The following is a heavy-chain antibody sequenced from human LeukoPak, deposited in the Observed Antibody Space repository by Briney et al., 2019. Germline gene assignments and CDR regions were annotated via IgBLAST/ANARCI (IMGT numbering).Heavy chain of an antibody. CDR3: AFXEYDSSAGIDY. Sequence: AXVKVSCXASGYTFTSYGISWVRQAPGQGLEWMGWISAYNGNTNYAQKLQGRVTMTTDTSTSTAYMEVRSLRSEETAVYYCAFXEYDSSAGIDYWGQGTLVTVSS. CDR1: GYTFTSYG. D-gene: IGHD3-22*01. CDR2: ISAYNGNT. J-gene: IGHJ4*02. V-gene: IGHV1-18*01.